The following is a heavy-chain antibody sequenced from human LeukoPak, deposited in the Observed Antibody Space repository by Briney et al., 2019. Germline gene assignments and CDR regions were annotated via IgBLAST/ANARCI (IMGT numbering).Heavy chain of an antibody. CDR3: ARAVTSTEGY. J-gene: IGHJ4*02. V-gene: IGHV3-7*03. Sequence: GGSLRLSCAASGFNFNTYWMTWVRQAPAKGLEWVASLNEDGNRKYYVDSVKGRFTISRDNARKSLYLEMNSLRAEDTAVYYCARAVTSTEGYWGQGTLVTVSS. CDR1: GFNFNTYW. CDR2: LNEDGNRK.